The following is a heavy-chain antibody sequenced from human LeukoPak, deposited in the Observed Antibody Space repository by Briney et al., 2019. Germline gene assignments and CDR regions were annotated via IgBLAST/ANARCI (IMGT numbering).Heavy chain of an antibody. D-gene: IGHD2-8*01. V-gene: IGHV3-23*01. CDR3: AKDVARWSMHDYFDY. CDR1: GFTFSDYY. CDR2: ISGSGGST. J-gene: IGHJ4*02. Sequence: PGGSLRLSCAASGFTFSDYYMSWVRQAPGKGLEWVSAISGSGGSTYYADSVKGRFTISRDNSKNTLYLQMNSLRAEDTAVYYCAKDVARWSMHDYFDYWGQGTLVTVSS.